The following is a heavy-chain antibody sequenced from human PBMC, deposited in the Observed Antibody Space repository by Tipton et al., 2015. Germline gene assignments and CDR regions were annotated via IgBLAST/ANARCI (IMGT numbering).Heavy chain of an antibody. D-gene: IGHD3-10*01. Sequence: GSLRLSCAASGFTFNTYSMNWVRQAPGKGLEWVSSISSRSAYIYYADSVKGRFTISRDNAKNSLYLQMNSLRAEDTAVYYCARKGDGFGVPDFWGQGTLVTVSS. J-gene: IGHJ4*02. CDR3: ARKGDGFGVPDF. V-gene: IGHV3-21*01. CDR1: GFTFNTYS. CDR2: ISSRSAYI.